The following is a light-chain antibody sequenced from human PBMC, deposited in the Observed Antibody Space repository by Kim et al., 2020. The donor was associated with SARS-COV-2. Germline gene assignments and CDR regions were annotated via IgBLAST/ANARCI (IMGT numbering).Light chain of an antibody. V-gene: IGLV1-47*01. CDR2: RNN. CDR3: AAWDDSLSVHVV. Sequence: RITLSCSGRTSNIGSNYLYWYQQLPGAAPKLLIYRNNQRPSGVPDRFSGSKSGTSASLAISGLRSEDEADYYCAAWDDSLSVHVVFGGGTQLTVL. CDR1: TSNIGSNY. J-gene: IGLJ2*01.